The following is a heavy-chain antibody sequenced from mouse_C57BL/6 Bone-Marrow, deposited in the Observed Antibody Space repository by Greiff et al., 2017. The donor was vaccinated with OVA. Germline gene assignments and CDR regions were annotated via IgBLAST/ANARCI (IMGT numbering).Heavy chain of an antibody. J-gene: IGHJ2*01. CDR2: INPGSGGT. CDR3: ERDSSILGYFAY. V-gene: IGHV1-54*01. Sequence: VQLQESGAELVRPGTSVKVSCKASGYAFTNYLIEWVKQRPGKGLEWIGVINPGSGGTSYNEKFKGKATLTADKSSSTAYMQLSSLTSEDAAVSFCERDSSILGYFAYWGQGTTLTVAS. CDR1: GYAFTNYL. D-gene: IGHD1-1*01.